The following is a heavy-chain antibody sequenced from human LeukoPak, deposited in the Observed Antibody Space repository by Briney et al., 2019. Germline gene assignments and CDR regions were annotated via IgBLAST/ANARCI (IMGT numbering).Heavy chain of an antibody. V-gene: IGHV3-23*01. Sequence: GGSLXLXXXAPGFTFSXXXXXXXPQAPGXXLEWVXAXSGSGGTXXXADSXXGRFTXXKXNSKNTLYLQVNSLRAADTAVYYCARGDGVYVYWGQGTLVTVSS. J-gene: IGHJ4*02. CDR1: GFTFSXXX. D-gene: IGHD5/OR15-5a*01. CDR3: ARGDGVYVY. CDR2: XSGSGGTX.